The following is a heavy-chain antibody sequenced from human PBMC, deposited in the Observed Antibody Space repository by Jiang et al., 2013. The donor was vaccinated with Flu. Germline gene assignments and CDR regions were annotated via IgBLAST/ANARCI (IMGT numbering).Heavy chain of an antibody. CDR1: GGSIRSSSYH. D-gene: IGHD6-19*01. J-gene: IGHJ4*02. Sequence: LLKPSETLSLICTVSGGSIRSSSYHWGWIRQPPGKGLEWIGNIYYSGSTYYNPSLKSRVTISVDTSKNQFSLKVSSVTAADTAVYYCARRDTSGWSYYFDNWGQGSLVTVSS. CDR2: IYYSGST. V-gene: IGHV4-39*01. CDR3: ARRDTSGWSYYFDN.